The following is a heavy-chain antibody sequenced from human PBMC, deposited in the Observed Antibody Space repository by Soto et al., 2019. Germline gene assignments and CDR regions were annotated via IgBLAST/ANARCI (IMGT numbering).Heavy chain of an antibody. J-gene: IGHJ6*02. D-gene: IGHD3-10*01. CDR2: LDGAGGST. CDR3: TAPRDEYGSGVSWFTYGMDI. V-gene: IGHV3-23*01. CDR1: GFTFSDYA. Sequence: GGSLRLSCLASGFTFSDYAMTWVSHVPGRGLEWVASLDGAGGSTYYADSVRGRFTISRDNSQNTLFLQMKRLTVDDTAIYYCTAPRDEYGSGVSWFTYGMDIWGQGTTVTVSS.